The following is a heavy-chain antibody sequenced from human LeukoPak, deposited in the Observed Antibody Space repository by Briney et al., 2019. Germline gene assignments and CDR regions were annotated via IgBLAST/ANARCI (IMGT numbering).Heavy chain of an antibody. V-gene: IGHV4-4*07. Sequence: SETLSLTCTVSGGSISSYYWSWIRQPAGKGLEWIGRIYTSGSTNYNPSLKSRVTMSVDTSKNQFSLKLSSVTAADTAVYYCARDSPYYDSSGSWFDPWGQGTLVTVSS. CDR1: GGSISSYY. CDR2: IYTSGST. D-gene: IGHD3-22*01. CDR3: ARDSPYYDSSGSWFDP. J-gene: IGHJ5*02.